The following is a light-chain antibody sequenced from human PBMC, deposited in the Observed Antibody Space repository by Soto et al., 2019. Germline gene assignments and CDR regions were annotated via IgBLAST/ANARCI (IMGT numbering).Light chain of an antibody. CDR3: QQYIDWPLT. V-gene: IGKV3-15*01. J-gene: IGKJ4*01. Sequence: EIVMTQSPATLPVSPGERATLSCRASQGIRSNLAWVQHKPGQAPRLLIYGANARAASVPPRFSGSGSGTEFTLTISSLQSEDFAIYYCQQYIDWPLTFGGGTKVDIK. CDR2: GAN. CDR1: QGIRSN.